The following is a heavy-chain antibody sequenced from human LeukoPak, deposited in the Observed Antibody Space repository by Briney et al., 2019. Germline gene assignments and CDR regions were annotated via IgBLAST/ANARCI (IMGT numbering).Heavy chain of an antibody. CDR1: GGSITTTDFA. D-gene: IGHD1-26*01. Sequence: SETLSLTCAVSGGSITTTDFAWAWIRQPPGQGFEWIATISSSGKAYYYPSLMSRVTISVDTSKNQFSLDVTSVTAADTGLFYCARFKGGTGFDYWGRGILVIVS. J-gene: IGHJ4*02. CDR2: ISSSGKA. V-gene: IGHV4-39*01. CDR3: ARFKGGTGFDY.